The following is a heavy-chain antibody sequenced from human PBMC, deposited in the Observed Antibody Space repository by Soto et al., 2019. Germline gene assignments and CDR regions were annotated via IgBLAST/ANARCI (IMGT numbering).Heavy chain of an antibody. V-gene: IGHV3-30-3*01. Sequence: GGSLRLSCAASGFTFSSYAMHWVRQAPGKGLEWVAVISCDGSNKYYADSVKGRFTISRDNSKNTLYLQMNSLRAEDTAVYYCARDPNLQFYYYGSGSSLDYWGQGTLVTVSS. CDR2: ISCDGSNK. CDR3: ARDPNLQFYYYGSGSSLDY. J-gene: IGHJ4*02. D-gene: IGHD3-10*01. CDR1: GFTFSSYA.